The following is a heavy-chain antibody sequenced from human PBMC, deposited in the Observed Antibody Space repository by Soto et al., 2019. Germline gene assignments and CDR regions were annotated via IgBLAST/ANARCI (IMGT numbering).Heavy chain of an antibody. V-gene: IGHV3-23*01. Sequence: QPGGSLRLSCAASGFTFSSYAMSWVRQAPGKGLEWVSAISGSGGSTYYADSVKGRFTISRDNSKNTLYLQMNSLRAEDTAVYYCAKDAQVLRFLESKYFDYWGQGTLVTVSS. D-gene: IGHD3-3*01. J-gene: IGHJ4*02. CDR3: AKDAQVLRFLESKYFDY. CDR2: ISGSGGST. CDR1: GFTFSSYA.